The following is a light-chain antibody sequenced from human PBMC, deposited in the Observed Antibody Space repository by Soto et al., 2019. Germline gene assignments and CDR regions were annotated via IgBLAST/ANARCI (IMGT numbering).Light chain of an antibody. CDR2: EGT. J-gene: IGLJ1*01. Sequence: QSALTQPASVSGSPGQSITISCTGTSSDVGSYNLVSWYQQHPGKAPKLMIYEGTKRPSGVSNRFSGSKSGNTASLTISGLQAEDEADYHCCSYAGKSTYVFGNGTKLTVL. CDR3: CSYAGKSTYV. V-gene: IGLV2-23*01. CDR1: SSDVGSYNL.